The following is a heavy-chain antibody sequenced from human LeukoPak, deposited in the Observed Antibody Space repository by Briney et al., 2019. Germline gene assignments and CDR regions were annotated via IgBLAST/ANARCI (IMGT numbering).Heavy chain of an antibody. CDR2: INHSGST. V-gene: IGHV4-34*01. CDR3: ARGLLTYYYGSGSYYNGKNNWFDP. J-gene: IGHJ5*02. D-gene: IGHD3-10*01. Sequence: SETLSLTCAVYGGSFSGYYRSWIRQPPGKGLEWIGEINHSGSTNYNPSLKSRVTISVDTSKNQFSLKLSSVTAADTAVYYCARGLLTYYYGSGSYYNGKNNWFDPWGQGTLVTVSS. CDR1: GGSFSGYY.